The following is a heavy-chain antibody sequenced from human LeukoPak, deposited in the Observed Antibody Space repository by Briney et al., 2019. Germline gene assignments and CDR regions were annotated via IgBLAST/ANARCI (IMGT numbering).Heavy chain of an antibody. V-gene: IGHV4-61*05. J-gene: IGHJ4*02. CDR1: GGSISSSSYY. Sequence: SETLSLTCTVSGGSISSSSYYWGWIRQPPGKGLEWIGYIYFSGSTNYNPSLKSRVTASLDTTKNQVSLKLSSVSAADTAVYYCASTGYCIGGSCYSNYFDHWGQGTLVTVSS. CDR3: ASTGYCIGGSCYSNYFDH. CDR2: IYFSGST. D-gene: IGHD2-15*01.